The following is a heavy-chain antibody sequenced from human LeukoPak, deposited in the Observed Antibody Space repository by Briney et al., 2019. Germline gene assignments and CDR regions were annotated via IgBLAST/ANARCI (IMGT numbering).Heavy chain of an antibody. CDR2: IKSDGIST. CDR3: ARATMIILGAFDI. Sequence: GGSLRLSCAASGFSFSTSWMHWVRQAPGKGLVWVSRIKSDGISTTYADSVKGRFTISRDNAKNTLYLQMNSLRVEDTAVYYCARATMIILGAFDIWGQGTMVTVSS. CDR1: GFSFSTSW. J-gene: IGHJ3*02. V-gene: IGHV3-74*01. D-gene: IGHD3-22*01.